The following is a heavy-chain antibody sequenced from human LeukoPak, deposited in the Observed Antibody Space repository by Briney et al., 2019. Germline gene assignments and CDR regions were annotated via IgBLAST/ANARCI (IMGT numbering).Heavy chain of an antibody. CDR2: IIPIFGTA. CDR3: ARDRSMVITGYYFDY. J-gene: IGHJ4*02. Sequence: SVTVSCKASGGTFSSYAISWVRQAPGQGLEWMGGIIPIFGTANYAQKFQGRVTITTDESTSTAYMELSSLRSEDTAVYYCARDRSMVITGYYFDYWGQGTLVTVSS. V-gene: IGHV1-69*05. D-gene: IGHD3-22*01. CDR1: GGTFSSYA.